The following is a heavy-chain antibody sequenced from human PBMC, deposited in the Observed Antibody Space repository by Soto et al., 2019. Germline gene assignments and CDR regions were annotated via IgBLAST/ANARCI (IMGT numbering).Heavy chain of an antibody. CDR1: GYTFTSYG. D-gene: IGHD2-2*01. Sequence: GPSVKVSCKASGYTFTSYGISWVRQAPGQGLEWMGWISAYNGNTNYAQKLQGRVTMTTDTSTSTAYMELRSLRSDDTAVYYCARDGIVVVPAAIAWFDPWGQGTLVTVSS. V-gene: IGHV1-18*04. J-gene: IGHJ5*02. CDR3: ARDGIVVVPAAIAWFDP. CDR2: ISAYNGNT.